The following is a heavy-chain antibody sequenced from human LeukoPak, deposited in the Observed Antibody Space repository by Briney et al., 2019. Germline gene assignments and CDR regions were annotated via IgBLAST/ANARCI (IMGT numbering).Heavy chain of an antibody. V-gene: IGHV4-39*01. CDR1: GASITSVSDY. J-gene: IGHJ4*02. CDR2: VRYSGTT. D-gene: IGHD3-22*01. Sequence: SETLSLTCTVSGASITSVSDYWGWFRQPPGKGLEWIGSVRYSGTTYHSPSLRSRLTMSVDTSKNQFSLKLSSVTAADTAVYHCARHYYGSSVWGYCFDNWGQGTLVAVSS. CDR3: ARHYYGSSVWGYCFDN.